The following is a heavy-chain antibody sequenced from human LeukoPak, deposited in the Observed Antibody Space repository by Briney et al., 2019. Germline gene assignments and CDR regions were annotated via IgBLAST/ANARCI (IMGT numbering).Heavy chain of an antibody. CDR1: GFTVSSNY. J-gene: IGHJ6*02. V-gene: IGHV3-66*01. CDR3: ARVLRFLEWSNYYHYGMDV. Sequence: GGSLRLSCAASGFTVSSNYMSWVRQAPGKGLEWVSVIYSGGSTYYADSVKGRFTISRDNSKNTLYLQMNSLRAEDTAVYYCARVLRFLEWSNYYHYGMDVWGQGTTVTVSS. CDR2: IYSGGST. D-gene: IGHD3-3*01.